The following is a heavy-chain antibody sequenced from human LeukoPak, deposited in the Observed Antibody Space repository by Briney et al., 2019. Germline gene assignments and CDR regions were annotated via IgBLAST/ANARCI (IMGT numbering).Heavy chain of an antibody. D-gene: IGHD3-22*01. CDR2: INPNSGGT. Sequence: ASVKVSCKASGYTFTGYYMHWVRQAPGQGLEWMGWINPNSGGTNYAQKFQGRVTMTRDTSTSTAYMELSRLRSDDTAVYYCARDYDSSGYFQDAFDIWGQGTMVTVSS. J-gene: IGHJ3*02. CDR3: ARDYDSSGYFQDAFDI. V-gene: IGHV1-2*02. CDR1: GYTFTGYY.